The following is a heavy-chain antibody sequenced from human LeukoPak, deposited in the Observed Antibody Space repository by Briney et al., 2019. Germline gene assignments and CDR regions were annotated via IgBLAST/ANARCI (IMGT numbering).Heavy chain of an antibody. Sequence: PGGSLRLSCAASGFTFSNAWMSWVRQAPGKGLEWVGRIKGKTDGGTTDYAAPVKGRFTISRDDSKNTLYLQMNSLKTEDTAVYYCTTTYYGSGSGYYYYYMDVWGKGTTVTVSS. D-gene: IGHD3-10*01. CDR1: GFTFSNAW. CDR3: TTTYYGSGSGYYYYYMDV. CDR2: IKGKTDGGTT. J-gene: IGHJ6*03. V-gene: IGHV3-15*01.